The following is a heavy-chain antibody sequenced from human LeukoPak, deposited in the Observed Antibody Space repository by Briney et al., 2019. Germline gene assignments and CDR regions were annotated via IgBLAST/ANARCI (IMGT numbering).Heavy chain of an antibody. D-gene: IGHD1-26*01. J-gene: IGHJ5*02. Sequence: PSETLSLTCTVSGGSISSSSYYWGWIRQPPGKGLEWIGSIYYSGSTYYNPSLKSRVTISVDTSKNQFSLKLSSVTAADTAVYYCARTVGQPFVWFDPWGQGTLVTVSS. V-gene: IGHV4-39*07. CDR1: GGSISSSSYY. CDR3: ARTVGQPFVWFDP. CDR2: IYYSGST.